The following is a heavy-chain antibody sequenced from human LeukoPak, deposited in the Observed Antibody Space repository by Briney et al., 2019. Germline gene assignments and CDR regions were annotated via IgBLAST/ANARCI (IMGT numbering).Heavy chain of an antibody. V-gene: IGHV1-8*01. CDR2: MNHNSGNT. D-gene: IGHD3-9*01. Sequence: ASVKVSCKASGYTFTSYDINWVRQATGQGLEWMGWMNHNSGNTGYAQKFQGRVTMTRNTSISTAYMELSRLRSDDTAVYYCARGGRLRYFDWSHYYYYYMDVWGKGTTVTISS. CDR3: ARGGRLRYFDWSHYYYYYMDV. J-gene: IGHJ6*03. CDR1: GYTFTSYD.